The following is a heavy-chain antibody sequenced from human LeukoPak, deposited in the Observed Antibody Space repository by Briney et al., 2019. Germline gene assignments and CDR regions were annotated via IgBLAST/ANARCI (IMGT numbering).Heavy chain of an antibody. V-gene: IGHV4-30-4*01. CDR1: GGSISSGDYY. CDR2: IYYSGST. D-gene: IGHD1-26*01. CDR3: ARLVDSGSYHGYFDY. Sequence: PSETLSLTCTVSGGSISSGDYYWSWIRQPPGKGLEWIGYIYYSGSTYYNPSLKSRVTISVDTSKNQFSLKLSSVTAADTAVYYCARLVDSGSYHGYFDYWGQGTLVTVSS. J-gene: IGHJ4*02.